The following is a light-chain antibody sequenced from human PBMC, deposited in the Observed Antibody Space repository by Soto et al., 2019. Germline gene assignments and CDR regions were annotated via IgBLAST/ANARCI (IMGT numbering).Light chain of an antibody. CDR3: QQYNNWPS. CDR2: DIS. Sequence: VMTQSRATLSVSPGERATLSCRASQTVSRNLAWYQQRPGQAPRLLIYDISNRAAGVPARFSGSGSETEFTLTIRSLQSEDFAVYFCQQYNNWPSFGQGTLLEIK. CDR1: QTVSRN. V-gene: IGKV3-15*01. J-gene: IGKJ5*01.